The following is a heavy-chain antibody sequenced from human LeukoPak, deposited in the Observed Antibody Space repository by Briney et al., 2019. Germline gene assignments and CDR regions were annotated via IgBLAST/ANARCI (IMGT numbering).Heavy chain of an antibody. CDR1: GFTFSDYY. J-gene: IGHJ4*02. CDR3: ALSPYTYYYDSSGYGRDY. D-gene: IGHD3-22*01. CDR2: ISSSGSTI. Sequence: GGSLRLSCAASGFTFSDYYMSWIRQAPGKGLEWVSYISSSGSTIYYADSVEGRFTISRDNAKNSLYLQMNSLRAEDTAVYYCALSPYTYYYDSSGYGRDYWGQGTLVTVSS. V-gene: IGHV3-11*01.